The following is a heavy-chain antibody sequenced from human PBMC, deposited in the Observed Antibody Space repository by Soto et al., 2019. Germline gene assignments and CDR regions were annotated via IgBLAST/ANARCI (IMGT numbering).Heavy chain of an antibody. CDR1: GFTFSSYG. Sequence: QVQLVESGGGVVQPGRSLRLSCAASGFTFSSYGMHWVRQAPGKGLEWVAVIWYDGSNKYYADSVKGRFTISRDNSKNTLCLQMNSLRAEDTAVYYCARDKYKGYCSGGSCFLFDYLGQGTLVTVSS. CDR3: ARDKYKGYCSGGSCFLFDY. J-gene: IGHJ4*02. V-gene: IGHV3-33*01. D-gene: IGHD2-15*01. CDR2: IWYDGSNK.